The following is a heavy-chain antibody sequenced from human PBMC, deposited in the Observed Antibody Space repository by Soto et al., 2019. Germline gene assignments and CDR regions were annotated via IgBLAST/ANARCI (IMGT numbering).Heavy chain of an antibody. J-gene: IGHJ6*02. V-gene: IGHV4-59*01. CDR1: GGSISDYY. CDR3: ARETIAVAGTYQRYYYYYGMDV. CDR2: IYYSGTT. Sequence: ETLSLTCTVSGGSISDYYWSWIRQPPGKGLEWFGYIYYSGTTNYSPFLKSRVTISVDTSKNQFSLKLSSVTAADTAVYYCARETIAVAGTYQRYYYYYGMDVWGQGTTVTVS. D-gene: IGHD6-19*01.